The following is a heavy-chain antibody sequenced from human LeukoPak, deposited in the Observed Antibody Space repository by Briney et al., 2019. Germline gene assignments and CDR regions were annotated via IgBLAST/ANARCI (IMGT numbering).Heavy chain of an antibody. D-gene: IGHD2-21*02. CDR3: ATWVVTRLNSEAFDI. Sequence: GGSLRLSCAASGFTFSTYGMHWVRQAPGKGLEWVAFIRSDGTSKYYTDSVKGRFTISRDNSKNTLYLQMNSLRAEDTAVYYCATWVVTRLNSEAFDIWGQGTMVTVSS. CDR2: IRSDGTSK. J-gene: IGHJ3*02. V-gene: IGHV3-30*02. CDR1: GFTFSTYG.